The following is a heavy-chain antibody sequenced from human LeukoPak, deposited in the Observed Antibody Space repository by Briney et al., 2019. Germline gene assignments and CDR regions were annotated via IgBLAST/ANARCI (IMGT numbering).Heavy chain of an antibody. D-gene: IGHD1-14*01. CDR1: GVSINSHY. Sequence: SETLSLTCTVSGVSINSHYWSWIRQPPGKGRDWVGFIYGIGSANYKSSLESRVTLTLDKSKHQVSLNLTSVNVSDSAGHYCAGVSENYYHLDVWGKGTTVTVSS. J-gene: IGHJ6*03. V-gene: IGHV4-59*11. CDR3: AGVSENYYHLDV. CDR2: IYGIGSA.